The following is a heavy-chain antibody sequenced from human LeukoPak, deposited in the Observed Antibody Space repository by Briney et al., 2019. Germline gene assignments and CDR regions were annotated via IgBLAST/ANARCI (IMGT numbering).Heavy chain of an antibody. CDR3: ARKYTCSSHFDY. J-gene: IGHJ4*02. Sequence: SETLSLTCPVSGGSISSYCWSWIRQPPGKGLEWIGYIYSSGSTNYNPSLKSRVTISIDTSKEQFTLKLSSVTAADTAVYYCARKYTCSSHFDYWGQGTLVTVSS. CDR2: IYSSGST. V-gene: IGHV4-4*09. D-gene: IGHD6-6*01. CDR1: GGSISSYC.